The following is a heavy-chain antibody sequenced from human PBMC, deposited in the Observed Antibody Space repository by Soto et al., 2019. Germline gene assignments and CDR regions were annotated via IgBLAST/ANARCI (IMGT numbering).Heavy chain of an antibody. J-gene: IGHJ6*02. D-gene: IGHD3-22*01. CDR3: ARHASITMIVVVPDAYYYYGTDV. CDR1: GYSFTSYW. V-gene: IGHV5-10-1*01. Sequence: LGESLKISCKGSGYSFTSYWISWVRQMPGKGLEWMGRIDPSDSYTNYSPSFQGHVTISADKSISTAYLQWSSLKASDTAMYYCARHASITMIVVVPDAYYYYGTDVWGQGTRSPSP. CDR2: IDPSDSYT.